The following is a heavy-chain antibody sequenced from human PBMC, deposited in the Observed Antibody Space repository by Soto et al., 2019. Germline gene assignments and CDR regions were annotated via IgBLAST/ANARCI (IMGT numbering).Heavy chain of an antibody. D-gene: IGHD3-3*01. Sequence: GGSLRLSCAASGFTFSDYYMSWIRQAPGKGLEWVSYISSSGSTIYYADSVKGRFTISRDNAKNSLYLQMNSLRAEDTAVYYCARSYDFWSGYSNWFDPWGQGTLVTVSS. CDR3: ARSYDFWSGYSNWFDP. J-gene: IGHJ5*02. CDR2: ISSSGSTI. CDR1: GFTFSDYY. V-gene: IGHV3-11*01.